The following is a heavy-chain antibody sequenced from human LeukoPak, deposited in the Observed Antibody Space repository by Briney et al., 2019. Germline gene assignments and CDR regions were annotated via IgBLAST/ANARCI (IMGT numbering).Heavy chain of an antibody. J-gene: IGHJ3*02. Sequence: GVSVKVSCKASGGTFSSYAISWVRQAPGQGLEWMGGIIPIFGTANYAQKFQGRVTITTDESTSTAYMELSSLRSEDTAVYHCARDRVPDYYGAFDIWGQGTMVTVSS. V-gene: IGHV1-69*05. CDR2: IIPIFGTA. CDR3: ARDRVPDYYGAFDI. CDR1: GGTFSSYA. D-gene: IGHD3-10*01.